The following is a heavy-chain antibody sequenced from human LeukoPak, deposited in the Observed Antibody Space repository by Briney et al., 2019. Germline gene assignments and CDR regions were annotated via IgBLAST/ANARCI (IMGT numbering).Heavy chain of an antibody. Sequence: GGSLRLSCGASGYTFTTYAMSWVRQAPGKGLEWLSVVSGSGSSTNYADSVKGRFTISRDNSKNTLYLQMNSLRAEDTAVYYCAKDPGEWFGEYSAFDIWGQGTMVTVSS. J-gene: IGHJ3*02. CDR3: AKDPGEWFGEYSAFDI. CDR1: GYTFTTYA. CDR2: VSGSGSST. V-gene: IGHV3-23*01. D-gene: IGHD3-10*01.